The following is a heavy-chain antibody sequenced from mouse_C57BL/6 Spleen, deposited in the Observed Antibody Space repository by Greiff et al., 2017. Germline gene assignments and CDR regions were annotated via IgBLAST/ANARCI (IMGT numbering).Heavy chain of an antibody. CDR1: GYTFTDYY. CDR2: INPNNGGT. CDR3: ARFPGAMDY. Sequence: EVQLQQSGPELVKPGASVKISCKASGYTFTDYYMNWVKQSPGKSLEWIGDINPNNGGTSYNQKFKGKATLTVDKSSSTAYMELRSLTSEDSAVYYCARFPGAMDYWGQGTSVTVSS. J-gene: IGHJ4*01. V-gene: IGHV1-26*01.